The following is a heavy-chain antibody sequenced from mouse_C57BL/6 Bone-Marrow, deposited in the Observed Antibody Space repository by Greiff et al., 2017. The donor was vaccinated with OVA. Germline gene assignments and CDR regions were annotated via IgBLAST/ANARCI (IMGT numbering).Heavy chain of an antibody. V-gene: IGHV1-50*01. D-gene: IGHD1-1*01. Sequence: QVQLQQPGAELVKPGASVKLSCKASGYTFTSYWMQWVKQRPGQGLEWIGEIDPSDSYTNYNQKFKGKATLTVDTSSSTAYMQLSSLTSEDSAVYYCARLPGGSRVLFAYWGQGTLVTVSA. J-gene: IGHJ3*01. CDR2: IDPSDSYT. CDR3: ARLPGGSRVLFAY. CDR1: GYTFTSYW.